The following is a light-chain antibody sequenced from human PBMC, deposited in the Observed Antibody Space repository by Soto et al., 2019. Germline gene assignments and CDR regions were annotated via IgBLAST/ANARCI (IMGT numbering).Light chain of an antibody. CDR3: QERSNWPPT. Sequence: EIVLTQSPATLSLSPGESATLSCRASKSVSSYLACYQQKRDQAPRPLIYDASNRATGIPARFSGSGSGTYFTLSSSSREPEDSAVYYCQERSNWPPTFGQGTQVDIK. V-gene: IGKV3-11*01. CDR1: KSVSSY. J-gene: IGKJ1*01. CDR2: DAS.